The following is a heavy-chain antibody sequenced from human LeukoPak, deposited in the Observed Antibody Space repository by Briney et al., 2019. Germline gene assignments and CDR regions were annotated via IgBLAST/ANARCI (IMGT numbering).Heavy chain of an antibody. J-gene: IGHJ3*02. CDR2: IYHSGST. CDR1: GGSISSSNW. V-gene: IGHV4-4*02. Sequence: SETLSLTCAVSGGSISSSNWWSWVRQPPGKGLEWIGEIYHSGSTNYNPSLKSRVTISVDKSKNQFSLKLSSVTAADTAVYYCARVSGSSLNDAFDIWGQGTMVTVSS. D-gene: IGHD6-13*01. CDR3: ARVSGSSLNDAFDI.